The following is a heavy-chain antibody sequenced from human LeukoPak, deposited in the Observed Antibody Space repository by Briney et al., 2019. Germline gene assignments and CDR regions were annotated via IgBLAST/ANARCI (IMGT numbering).Heavy chain of an antibody. CDR2: ISDTGRLS. V-gene: IGHV3-23*01. D-gene: IGHD6-13*01. CDR1: GFTFSSSA. Sequence: PGGSLRLSCAASGFTFSSSAMSWVRQAPGKGLEWVAAISDTGRLSYCADSVNGRFTISRDNSKNTLYLQMNSLRAEDTAVYYCVLAAASFDYWGQGTLVTVSS. CDR3: VLAAASFDY. J-gene: IGHJ4*02.